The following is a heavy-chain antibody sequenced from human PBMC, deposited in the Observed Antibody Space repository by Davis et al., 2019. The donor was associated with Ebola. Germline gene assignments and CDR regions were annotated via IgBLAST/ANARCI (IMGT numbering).Heavy chain of an antibody. Sequence: GESLKISCAASGFTFSSYWMSWVRQAPGKALAWVSYISSSSSTIYYADPVKGRFTISRDNAKNSLYLQMNSLRDEDTAVYYCARDLLEPLYYYYGMDVWGQGTTVTVSS. CDR1: GFTFSSYW. J-gene: IGHJ6*02. CDR3: ARDLLEPLYYYYGMDV. V-gene: IGHV3-48*02. CDR2: ISSSSSTI. D-gene: IGHD1-1*01.